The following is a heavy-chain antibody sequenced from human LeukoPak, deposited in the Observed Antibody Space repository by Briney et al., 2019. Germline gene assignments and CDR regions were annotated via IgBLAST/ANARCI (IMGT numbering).Heavy chain of an antibody. CDR1: GFTFSTFA. D-gene: IGHD2-8*02. CDR3: ATYRQVLLPFES. J-gene: IGHJ4*02. Sequence: GGSLRLSCAASGFTFSTFAMIWVRQPPGKGLEWVSSIFPSGGEIHYADSVRGRFTISRDNSKSTLSLQMNSLRAEDTVIYYCATYRQVLLPFESWGQGTLVTVSS. CDR2: IFPSGGEI. V-gene: IGHV3-23*01.